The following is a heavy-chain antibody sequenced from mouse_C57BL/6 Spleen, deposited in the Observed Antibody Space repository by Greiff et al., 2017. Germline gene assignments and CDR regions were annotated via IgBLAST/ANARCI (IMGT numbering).Heavy chain of an antibody. Sequence: EVKVEESGEGLVKPGGSLKLSCAASGFTFSSYAMSWVRQTPEKRLEWVAYISSGGDYIYYADTVKGRFTISRDNARNTLYLQMSSLKSEDTAMYYCTRDYYYGSSYQGYYAMDYWGQGTSVTVSS. CDR1: GFTFSSYA. V-gene: IGHV5-9-1*02. CDR3: TRDYYYGSSYQGYYAMDY. CDR2: ISSGGDYI. J-gene: IGHJ4*01. D-gene: IGHD1-1*01.